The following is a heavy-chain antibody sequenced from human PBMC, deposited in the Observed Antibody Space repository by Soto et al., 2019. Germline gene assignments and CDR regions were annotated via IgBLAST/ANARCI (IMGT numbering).Heavy chain of an antibody. Sequence: PGGSLRLCFAASGFTFSRYWIHWVRQAPGKGRVWVSRINDDGTTINNADLVKGRFTISRDNANNTVYLQMSSLRAEDTAVYYCAREDGNAFDYWGQGTLVTVSS. J-gene: IGHJ4*02. CDR1: GFTFSRYW. V-gene: IGHV3-74*01. CDR2: INDDGTTI. CDR3: AREDGNAFDY.